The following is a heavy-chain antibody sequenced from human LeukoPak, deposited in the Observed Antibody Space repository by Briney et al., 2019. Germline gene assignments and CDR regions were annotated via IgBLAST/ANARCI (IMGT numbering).Heavy chain of an antibody. D-gene: IGHD3-10*01. CDR1: GGSFSGYY. V-gene: IGHV4-34*01. Sequence: SETLSLTCAVYGGSFSGYYWSWIRQPRGKGLERIGEINHSGSTNYNPSLKSRVTISVDTSKNQFSLKLSSVTAADTAVYYCARVLLGGIKDYWGQGTLVTVSS. CDR3: ARVLLGGIKDY. J-gene: IGHJ4*02. CDR2: INHSGST.